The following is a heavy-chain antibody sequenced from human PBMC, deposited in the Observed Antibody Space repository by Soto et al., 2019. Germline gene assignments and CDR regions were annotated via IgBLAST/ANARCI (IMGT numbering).Heavy chain of an antibody. V-gene: IGHV4-31*03. CDR1: GGSISSGDYY. CDR2: IYYSGST. D-gene: IGHD3-3*01. J-gene: IGHJ5*02. CDR3: ARWWSGSRQGFDP. Sequence: QVQLQESGPGLVKPSQTLSLTCTVSGGSISSGDYYWSWIRQHPGKGLEWIGYIYYSGSTYYNPSLTSRVTISVDTSKIQFSLKLSSVTAADTAVYYCARWWSGSRQGFDPWGQGTLVTVSS.